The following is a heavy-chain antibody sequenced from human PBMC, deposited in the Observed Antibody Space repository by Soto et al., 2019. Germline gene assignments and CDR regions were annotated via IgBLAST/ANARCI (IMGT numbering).Heavy chain of an antibody. J-gene: IGHJ5*02. CDR2: IYCDDDK. CDR3: ALIPNYDPYDWFYP. CDR1: GFSLTTRGAG. V-gene: IGHV2-5*02. Sequence: QITLKESGPTLVKPTQTLTLTCTFSGFSLTTRGAGVGWTRQPPGKALECLALIYCDDDKGYRPSLQSRLYLTKDTSKNQLVLKMTYVYPVDTATYYCALIPNYDPYDWFYPWGQGTLVSVSS. D-gene: IGHD3-16*01.